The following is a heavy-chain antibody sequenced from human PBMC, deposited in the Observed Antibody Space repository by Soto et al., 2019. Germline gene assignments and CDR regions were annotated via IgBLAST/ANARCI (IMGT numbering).Heavy chain of an antibody. CDR3: ARIVSSYNWNDGLYYYFGMDV. J-gene: IGHJ6*02. V-gene: IGHV2-70*01. CDR1: GFSLSTSGMC. CDR2: IDWVDDK. D-gene: IGHD1-20*01. Sequence: GSGPTLVNPTQTLTLTCTFSGFSLSTSGMCVSWIRQPPGKALEWLALIDWVDDKYYSTSLKTRLTISKDTSKNQVVLTMTNMDPVDTATYYCARIVSSYNWNDGLYYYFGMDVWGQGTTVTVSS.